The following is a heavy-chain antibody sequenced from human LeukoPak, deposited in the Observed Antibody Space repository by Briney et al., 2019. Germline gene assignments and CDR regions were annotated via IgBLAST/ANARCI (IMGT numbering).Heavy chain of an antibody. Sequence: SETLSLTCAVSGYSISSGYYWGWIRQPPGKGLEWIGSIYHSGSTYYNPSLKSRVTISVDTSKNQFSLRLSSVTAADTAVYYCATIDNVEMATISDYYFDYWGQGTLVTVSS. CDR3: ATIDNVEMATISDYYFDY. D-gene: IGHD5-24*01. V-gene: IGHV4-38-2*01. J-gene: IGHJ4*02. CDR1: GYSISSGYY. CDR2: IYHSGST.